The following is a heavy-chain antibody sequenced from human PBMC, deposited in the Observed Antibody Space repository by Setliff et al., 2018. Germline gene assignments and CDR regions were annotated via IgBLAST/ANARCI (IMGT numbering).Heavy chain of an antibody. CDR2: IKKDGSIK. CDR1: GFTFRSYW. J-gene: IGHJ4*02. V-gene: IGHV3-7*01. D-gene: IGHD4-17*01. Sequence: GGSLRLSCAASGFTFRSYWMSWVRQAPGKGLEWVANIKKDGSIKYYLDSVRGRFTISRDNAENSLTLQMNSLRVEVTAVYYCSRDLQGSGDYVVDYWGQGTLVTVSS. CDR3: SRDLQGSGDYVVDY.